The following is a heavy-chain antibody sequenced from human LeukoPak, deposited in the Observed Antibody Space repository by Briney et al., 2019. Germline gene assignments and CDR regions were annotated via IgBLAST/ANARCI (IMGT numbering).Heavy chain of an antibody. CDR1: GFTFSSYA. CDR2: ISGSGGST. V-gene: IGHV3-23*01. Sequence: GGSLRLSCAASGFTFSSYAMSWVRQAPGKGLEWVSAISGSGGSTYYADSVKGRFTISRDNSKNTLYLQMNSLRAEDTAVYYCAKGPDPDYYYYGMDVWGQGTTVTVSS. CDR3: AKGPDPDYYYYGMDV. J-gene: IGHJ6*02.